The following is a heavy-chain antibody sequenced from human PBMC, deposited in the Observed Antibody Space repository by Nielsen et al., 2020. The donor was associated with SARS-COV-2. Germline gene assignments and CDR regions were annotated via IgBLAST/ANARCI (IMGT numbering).Heavy chain of an antibody. Sequence: SETLSLTCTVSGGSISSGYYYWSWIRQPPGRGLEWIGYIYYSGSTYYNPSLKSRVTITVDTSENQFSLKLSTVTAADTAVYYCARGVVGATLGGFDYWGQGTLVTVSS. CDR2: IYYSGST. CDR3: ARGVVGATLGGFDY. CDR1: GGSISSGYYY. J-gene: IGHJ4*02. D-gene: IGHD1-26*01. V-gene: IGHV4-30-4*08.